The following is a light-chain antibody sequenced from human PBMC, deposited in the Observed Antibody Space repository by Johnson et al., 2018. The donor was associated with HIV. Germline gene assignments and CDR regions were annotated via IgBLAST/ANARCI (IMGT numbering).Light chain of an antibody. Sequence: QSVLTQPPSVSAAPGQKVTISCSGSNSNIGNNYISWYQQLPRTAPKLLIYDTYKRPSGIPDRFSASKSGTSATLGITGLQPGDEAHYYCGTWDSSLNAYVFGTGNKVTAL. V-gene: IGLV1-51*01. CDR3: GTWDSSLNAYV. J-gene: IGLJ1*01. CDR2: DTY. CDR1: NSNIGNNY.